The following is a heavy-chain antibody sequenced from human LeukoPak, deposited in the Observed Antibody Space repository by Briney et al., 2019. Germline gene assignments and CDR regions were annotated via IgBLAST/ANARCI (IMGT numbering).Heavy chain of an antibody. D-gene: IGHD5-18*01. CDR2: IYYSGGT. J-gene: IGHJ4*02. CDR1: GGSISSYY. V-gene: IGHV4-59*01. CDR3: ARGGYSYGYSGPYYFDY. Sequence: SETLSLTCTVSGGSISSYYWSWIRQPPGKGLEWIGYIYYSGGTNYNPSLKSRVTISVDTSKNQFSLKLSSVTAADTAVYYCARGGYSYGYSGPYYFDYWGQGTLVTVSS.